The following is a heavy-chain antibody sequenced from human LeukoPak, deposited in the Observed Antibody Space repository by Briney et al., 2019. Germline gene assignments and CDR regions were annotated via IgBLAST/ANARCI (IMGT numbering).Heavy chain of an antibody. J-gene: IGHJ4*02. CDR1: GASISNYY. V-gene: IGHV4-59*08. CDR2: IYYSGTT. Sequence: SSETLSLTCTVSGASISNYYWSWIRQPPGKGLEWIGYIYYSGTTNYNPSLRSRVTISVDTSKNDLSLRLRSVTAADTAVYYCARLRYYFDSSGHNFDSWGQGTLVTVSS. D-gene: IGHD3-22*01. CDR3: ARLRYYFDSSGHNFDS.